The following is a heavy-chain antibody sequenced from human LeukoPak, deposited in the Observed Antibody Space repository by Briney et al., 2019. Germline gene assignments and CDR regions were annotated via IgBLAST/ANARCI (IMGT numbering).Heavy chain of an antibody. V-gene: IGHV3-23*01. CDR2: ISGSCGST. D-gene: IGHD5-24*01. CDR1: GFTFSSYA. CDR3: AKDLGRWLHPAGDY. Sequence: GGSLRLSCAASGFTFSSYAMSWVRQAPGKGLEWVSAISGSCGSTYYADSVKGRFTISRDNSKNTLYLQMNSLRAEDTAVYYCAKDLGRWLHPAGDYWGQGTLVTVSS. J-gene: IGHJ4*02.